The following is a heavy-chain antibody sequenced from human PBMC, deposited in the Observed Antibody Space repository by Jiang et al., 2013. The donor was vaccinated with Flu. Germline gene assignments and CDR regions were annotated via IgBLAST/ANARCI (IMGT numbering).Heavy chain of an antibody. CDR3: ARGPEQIDY. D-gene: IGHD1/OR15-1a*01. CDR1: GYTFISQY. J-gene: IGHJ4*02. CDR2: INPNNDYT. V-gene: IGHV1-46*01. Sequence: GASVRISCKASGYTFISQYLHWVRQAPGQGLEWMALINPNNDYTTYAQKFQGRVTMTRDSSTSTAYMQLNNLKSEDTAVYYCARGPEQIDYWGQGTLVTVSS.